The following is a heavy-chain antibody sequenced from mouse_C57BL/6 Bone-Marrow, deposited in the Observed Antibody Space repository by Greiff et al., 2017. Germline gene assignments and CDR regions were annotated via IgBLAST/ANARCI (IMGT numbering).Heavy chain of an antibody. CDR3: ARNYYGSSCWYVDV. CDR2: IYPRSGNT. CDR1: GYTFTSYG. J-gene: IGHJ1*03. Sequence: VQLQQSGAELARPGASVKLSCKASGYTFTSYGISWVKQRTGQGLEWIGEIYPRSGNTYYNEKFKGKATLTADKSSSTAYMELRSLTSEDSAVYFCARNYYGSSCWYVDVWGTGTTVTVSS. V-gene: IGHV1-81*01. D-gene: IGHD1-1*01.